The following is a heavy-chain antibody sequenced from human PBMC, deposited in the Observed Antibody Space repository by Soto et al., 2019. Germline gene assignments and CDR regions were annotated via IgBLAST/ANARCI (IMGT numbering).Heavy chain of an antibody. CDR2: IYYSGST. Sequence: SETLSLTCTVSGGSISSGDYYWSWIRQPPGKGLEWIGYIYYSGSTYYNPSLKSRVTISVDTSKDQFSLKLSPVTAADTAVHYCARVLTYGDYDDYWGQGTLVTVSS. CDR1: GGSISSGDYY. CDR3: ARVLTYGDYDDY. D-gene: IGHD4-17*01. J-gene: IGHJ4*02. V-gene: IGHV4-30-4*01.